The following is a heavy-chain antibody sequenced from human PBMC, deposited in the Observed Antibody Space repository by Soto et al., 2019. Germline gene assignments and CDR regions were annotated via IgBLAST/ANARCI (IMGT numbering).Heavy chain of an antibody. CDR2: IYYSGST. J-gene: IGHJ6*02. D-gene: IGHD3-3*01. Sequence: SETLSLTCTVSGGSISSYYWSWIRQPPGKGLEWIGYIYYSGSTNYNPSLKSRVTISVDTSKNQFSLKLSSVTAADTAVYYCARAYYDFWTSYHYGMDVWGQGTTVTVSS. CDR3: ARAYYDFWTSYHYGMDV. CDR1: GGSISSYY. V-gene: IGHV4-59*12.